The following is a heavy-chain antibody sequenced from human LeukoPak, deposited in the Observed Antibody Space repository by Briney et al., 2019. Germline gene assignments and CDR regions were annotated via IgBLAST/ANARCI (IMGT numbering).Heavy chain of an antibody. J-gene: IGHJ6*03. V-gene: IGHV3-23*01. CDR3: AKNGDRGAYCTGGTCYPYFYYYMDV. Sequence: PGGSLRLSCAASRFTFSSYAMSWVRQAPGKGLEWVSVFTGSGDNTYYADSVKGRFTISRDNSKNTLYLQMNSLRAEDTAIYYCAKNGDRGAYCTGGTCYPYFYYYMDVWGKGTTVTI. CDR1: RFTFSSYA. CDR2: FTGSGDNT. D-gene: IGHD2-15*01.